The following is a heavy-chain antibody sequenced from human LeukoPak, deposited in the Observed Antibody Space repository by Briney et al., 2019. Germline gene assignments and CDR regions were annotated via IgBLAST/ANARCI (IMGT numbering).Heavy chain of an antibody. D-gene: IGHD2-21*01. Sequence: GGSLRLSCAASEFSVGSNYMTWVRQAPGKGLEWVSLIYSGGSTYYADSVKGRFTISRDNSKNTLYLQMNSLRAEDTAVYYCAKIIPGGPRSYYYWGQGTLVTVSS. CDR1: EFSVGSNY. CDR3: AKIIPGGPRSYYY. V-gene: IGHV3-53*01. J-gene: IGHJ4*02. CDR2: IYSGGST.